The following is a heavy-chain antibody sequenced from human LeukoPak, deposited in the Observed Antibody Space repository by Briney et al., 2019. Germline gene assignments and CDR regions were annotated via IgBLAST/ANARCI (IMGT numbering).Heavy chain of an antibody. CDR1: GFTFSDYW. J-gene: IGHJ6*03. V-gene: IGHV3-7*01. Sequence: GGTLRLSSAASGFTFSDYWMNWVRQAPGKGLEWGANIKQDGSEKYYVDSVKGRFTISRDNVKKSLYLQMNRLRAEDTAVYYCARDQHHRLWDSYYYMDVWGKGTTVTISS. D-gene: IGHD1-14*01. CDR3: ARDQHHRLWDSYYYMDV. CDR2: IKQDGSEK.